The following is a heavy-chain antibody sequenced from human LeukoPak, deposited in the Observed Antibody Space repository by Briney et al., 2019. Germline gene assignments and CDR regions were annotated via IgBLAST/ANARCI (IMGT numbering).Heavy chain of an antibody. CDR2: INIYNEDR. J-gene: IGHJ1*01. D-gene: IGHD3-16*02. CDR3: ARDGGDDWGSYRSLEH. V-gene: IGHV1-18*01. CDR1: GYTFTRYR. Sequence: ASVTVSFMASGYTFTRYRMDWVRQAPGQGLEWMGFINIYNEDRNYAQKFQGRVTMTTDTSASTAYMDVRSLTSDDTAVYFCARDGGDDWGSYRSLEHWGQGDGVIVSS.